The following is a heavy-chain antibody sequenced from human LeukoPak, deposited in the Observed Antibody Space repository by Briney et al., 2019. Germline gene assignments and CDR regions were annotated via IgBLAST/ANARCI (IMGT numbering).Heavy chain of an antibody. J-gene: IGHJ4*02. CDR2: ISYIGST. CDR3: ARERYSGSYYDY. D-gene: IGHD1-26*01. CDR1: GGSMSSYY. V-gene: IGHV4-59*01. Sequence: SETLSLTCTVSGGSMSSYYWSWIRQSPGKGLEWIGYISYIGSTNYNPSLRSRITMSVDTSKNQFSLELRSVTAADTAVYYCARERYSGSYYDYWGQGTLVTVSS.